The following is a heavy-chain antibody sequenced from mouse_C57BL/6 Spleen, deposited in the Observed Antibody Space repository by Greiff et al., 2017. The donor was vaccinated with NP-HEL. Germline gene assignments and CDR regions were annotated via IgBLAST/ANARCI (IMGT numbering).Heavy chain of an antibody. V-gene: IGHV1-69*01. CDR2: IDPSDSYT. J-gene: IGHJ3*01. CDR3: ARDYGSSYGFAY. CDR1: GYTFTSYW. Sequence: VQLQQSGAELVMPGASVKLSCKASGYTFTSYWMHWVKQRPGQGLEWIGEIDPSDSYTNYNQKFKGKSTLTVDKSSSTAYMQLSSLTSEDSAVYYCARDYGSSYGFAYWGQGTLVTVSA. D-gene: IGHD1-1*01.